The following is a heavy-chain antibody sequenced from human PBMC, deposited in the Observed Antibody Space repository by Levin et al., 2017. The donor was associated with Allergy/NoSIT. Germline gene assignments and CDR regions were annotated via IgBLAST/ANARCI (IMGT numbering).Heavy chain of an antibody. D-gene: IGHD3/OR15-3a*01. CDR2: ISGYNGNT. Sequence: KTGESLKISCKASGYTFTNYGVSWVRQFPGQGLEWMGWISGYNGNTNYPQKFQGRVTLTIDTSTTTVFMELRGLTSDDTAVYYCARDGVYDFRSPHYWGYFDLWGQGTLVTVSS. CDR1: GYTFTNYG. J-gene: IGHJ5*02. V-gene: IGHV1-18*01. CDR3: ARDGVYDFRSPHYWGYFDL.